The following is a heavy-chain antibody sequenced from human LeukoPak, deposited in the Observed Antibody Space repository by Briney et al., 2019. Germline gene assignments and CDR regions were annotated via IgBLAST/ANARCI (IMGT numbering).Heavy chain of an antibody. J-gene: IGHJ4*02. CDR3: ANGLDYHFEY. Sequence: GGSLRLACAASGFTFRDYGMHWVRQAPGKGLEWVAFIRYDGSEKYYPDSVKGRFTFSRDNSKNTMFLQMNSLRTEDTAVYYCANGLDYHFEYWGQGTLVTVPS. CDR1: GFTFRDYG. D-gene: IGHD3/OR15-3a*01. CDR2: IRYDGSEK. V-gene: IGHV3-30*02.